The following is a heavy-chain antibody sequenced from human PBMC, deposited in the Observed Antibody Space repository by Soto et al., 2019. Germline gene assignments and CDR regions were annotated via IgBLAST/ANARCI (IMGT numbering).Heavy chain of an antibody. CDR2: IYYSGST. CDR3: ARWFLGYCSGGSCYDY. J-gene: IGHJ4*02. D-gene: IGHD2-15*01. Sequence: SETLSLTCTVSGGSISSSSYYWGWIRQPSGKGLEWIGSIYYSGSTYYNPSLKSRVTISVDTSKNQFSLKLSSVTAPDTAVYYCARWFLGYCSGGSCYDYWGQGTLVTVSS. CDR1: GGSISSSSYY. V-gene: IGHV4-39*01.